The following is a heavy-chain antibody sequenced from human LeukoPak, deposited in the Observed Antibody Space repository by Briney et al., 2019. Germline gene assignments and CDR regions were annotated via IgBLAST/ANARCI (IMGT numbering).Heavy chain of an antibody. D-gene: IGHD3-10*01. V-gene: IGHV3-11*01. CDR2: ISSSGSTI. Sequence: GGSLRLSCAASGFTFSSYDMSWVRQAPGKGLEGVSYISSSGSTIYYADSVKGRFTISRDNAKNSLYLQMNSLRAEDTAVYYCARGTMVRGVGPLDYWGQGTLVTVSS. CDR3: ARGTMVRGVGPLDY. CDR1: GFTFSSYD. J-gene: IGHJ4*02.